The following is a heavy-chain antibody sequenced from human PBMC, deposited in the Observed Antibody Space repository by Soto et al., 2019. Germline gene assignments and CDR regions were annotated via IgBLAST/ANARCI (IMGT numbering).Heavy chain of an antibody. D-gene: IGHD3-22*01. V-gene: IGHV1-69*13. CDR1: GGTFSSYA. Sequence: SVKVSCKASGGTFSSYAISWVRQAPGQGLEWMGGIIPIFGTANYAQKFQGRVTITADESTSTAYMELSSLRSEDTAVYYCARVTYGYYDSSGYYSPYYYYGMDVWGQGTTVTVSS. CDR3: ARVTYGYYDSSGYYSPYYYYGMDV. J-gene: IGHJ6*02. CDR2: IIPIFGTA.